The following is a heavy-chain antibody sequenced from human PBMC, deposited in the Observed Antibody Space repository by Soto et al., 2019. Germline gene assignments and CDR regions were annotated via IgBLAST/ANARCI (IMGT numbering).Heavy chain of an antibody. CDR1: CGSITHYY. Sequence: QVQLQESGPGLVKPSETLSLTCAVSCGSITHYYWAWIRQPPGQGLEWIGYIYNSVNTKYNPSLKRRVTILMDKSKSQFSLILSSVTAADTAGYYFARDFNGVLTDMRDPGGLEVWVSGTAVTVSS. CDR3: ARDFNGVLTDMRDPGGLEV. D-gene: IGHD1-20*01. J-gene: IGHJ6*04. V-gene: IGHV4-59*01. CDR2: IYNSVNT.